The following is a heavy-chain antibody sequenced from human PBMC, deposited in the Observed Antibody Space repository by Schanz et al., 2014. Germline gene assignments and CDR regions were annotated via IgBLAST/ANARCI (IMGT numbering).Heavy chain of an antibody. D-gene: IGHD2-2*01. CDR1: GFSLNTYG. CDR2: VRNKNNRYTT. J-gene: IGHJ4*02. V-gene: IGHV3-72*01. CDR3: ARRASCSRIGCPFDS. Sequence: VQMVESGGGVVQPGTSLILSCSVSGFSLNTYGIHWFRQAPGKGLEWVGRVRNKNNRYTTEYAASVKGRFTISRDDSKNSLYLQMNSLKTEDTAMYYCARRASCSRIGCPFDSWGQGTLVTVSS.